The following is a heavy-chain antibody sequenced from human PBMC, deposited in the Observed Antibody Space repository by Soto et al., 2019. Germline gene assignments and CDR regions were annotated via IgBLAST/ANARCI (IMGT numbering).Heavy chain of an antibody. V-gene: IGHV3-66*01. CDR2: IYSGGST. Sequence: GGSLRLSCAASGFTVSSNYMSWVRQAPGKGLEWVSVIYSGGSTYYADSVKGRFTISRDNSKNTLYLQMNSLRAEDTAVYYCARVRWTRYYFDYWGQGTLVTVS. D-gene: IGHD2-2*01. J-gene: IGHJ4*02. CDR3: ARVRWTRYYFDY. CDR1: GFTVSSNY.